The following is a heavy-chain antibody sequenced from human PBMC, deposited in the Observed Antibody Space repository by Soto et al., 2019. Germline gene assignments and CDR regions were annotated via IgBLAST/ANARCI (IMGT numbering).Heavy chain of an antibody. CDR2: SRDKVHSHTT. D-gene: IGHD5-12*01. V-gene: IGHV3-72*01. J-gene: IGHJ4*02. CDR3: ARGLVSTGDFDY. CDR1: GFTFSDHY. Sequence: EVQLAESGGGLVQPGGSLRLSCAASGFTFSDHYMDWVRQAPGKGLEWVGRSRDKVHSHTTEYAASVKGRFTISRDDSENSQYLQMNSLKTEYTAVYYCARGLVSTGDFDYWGQGTLVTVSS.